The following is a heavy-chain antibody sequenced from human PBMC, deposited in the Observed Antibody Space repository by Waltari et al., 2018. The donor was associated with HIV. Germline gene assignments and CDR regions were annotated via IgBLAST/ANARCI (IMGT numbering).Heavy chain of an antibody. CDR2: NNAGKGNT. Sequence: QVQLVQSGAEVKKPGASVKVSCKASGYTFTSYAMHWVRQAPGQRLEWMGWNNAGKGNTKDSQKVQGRVTMTRDTSASTAYMELSSLRSEDTAVYYCARDIPRMGIDYWGQGTLVTVSS. J-gene: IGHJ4*02. D-gene: IGHD2-15*01. V-gene: IGHV1-3*01. CDR3: ARDIPRMGIDY. CDR1: GYTFTSYA.